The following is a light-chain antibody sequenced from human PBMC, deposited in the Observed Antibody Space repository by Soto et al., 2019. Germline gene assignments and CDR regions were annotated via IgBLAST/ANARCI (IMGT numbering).Light chain of an antibody. CDR2: EVS. V-gene: IGLV2-14*01. CDR3: SSYSISTAYL. J-gene: IGLJ1*01. Sequence: QCVRTEPACVSVCRGQSITISCTGTSRDVGGYDYGSWYQLHPGKAPKLMVFEVSNRPSGVSYRFSGSKSGNTASLTISGLQAEDEADYFCSSYSISTAYLFGTGTKVTVL. CDR1: SRDVGGYDY.